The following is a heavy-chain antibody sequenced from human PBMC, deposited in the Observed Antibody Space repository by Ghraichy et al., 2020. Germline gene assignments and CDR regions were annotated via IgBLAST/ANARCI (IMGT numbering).Heavy chain of an antibody. CDR2: ISSSSRSI. D-gene: IGHD4-23*01. CDR1: GFTFDGYN. Sequence: LSLTCVGSGFTFDGYNMNWVRQSPGKGLEWVASISSSSRSIFYADSVKGRFTVSRDNAQNSLYLQMKSLRDEDTAVYFCARASSVVRFYYYAGLDVWGQGTTVTVSS. J-gene: IGHJ6*02. CDR3: ARASSVVRFYYYAGLDV. V-gene: IGHV3-48*02.